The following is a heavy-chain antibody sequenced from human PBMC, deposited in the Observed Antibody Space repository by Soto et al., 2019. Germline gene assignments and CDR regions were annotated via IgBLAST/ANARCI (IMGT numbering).Heavy chain of an antibody. J-gene: IGHJ6*02. Sequence: SETLSLTCAVYGGPFSGYYWSWIRQPPGKGLEWIGEINHSGSTNYNSSLKSRVTISVDTSKNQFSLKLSPLTAADTAVYYCARREVRYCYWLFDRYSGGTYYYGMDVWGQGTTVTVSS. CDR1: GGPFSGYY. D-gene: IGHD3-9*01. CDR2: INHSGST. CDR3: ARREVRYCYWLFDRYSGGTYYYGMDV. V-gene: IGHV4-34*01.